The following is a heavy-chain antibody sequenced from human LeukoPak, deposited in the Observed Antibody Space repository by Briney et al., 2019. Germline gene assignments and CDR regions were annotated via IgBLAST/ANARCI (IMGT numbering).Heavy chain of an antibody. Sequence: PSETLSLTCTVSGGSISSSSYYWGWIRQPPGKGLEWIGSIYYSGSTYYNPSLKSRVTISVDTSKNQFSLKLSSVTAADTAVYYCARVVYMGYSGSYHDAFDIWGQGTMVTVSS. CDR1: GGSISSSSYY. J-gene: IGHJ3*02. CDR2: IYYSGST. D-gene: IGHD1-26*01. CDR3: ARVVYMGYSGSYHDAFDI. V-gene: IGHV4-39*07.